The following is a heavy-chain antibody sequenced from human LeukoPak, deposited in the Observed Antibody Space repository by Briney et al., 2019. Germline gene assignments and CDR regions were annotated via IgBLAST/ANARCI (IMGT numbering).Heavy chain of an antibody. CDR1: GFTFNSYS. J-gene: IGHJ4*02. V-gene: IGHV3-21*01. CDR3: ASDRGGWYYFDY. CDR2: TSRSGSYT. D-gene: IGHD6-19*01. Sequence: PGGSLRLSCAASGFTFNSYSMSWVRPAPGKGLECVSSTSRSGSYTYYAHSVKGRFTISRDNETNSLCLQMNSLRAEDTAVYYCASDRGGWYYFDYWGQGTLVTVSS.